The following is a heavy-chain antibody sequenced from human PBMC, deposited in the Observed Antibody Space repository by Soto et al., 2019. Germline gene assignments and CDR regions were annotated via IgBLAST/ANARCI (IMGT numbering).Heavy chain of an antibody. CDR2: INPSGGST. CDR1: GYTFTSYY. Sequence: ASVKVSCKASGYTFTSYYMHWVRQAPGQGLEWMGIINPSGGSTGYAQKFQGRVTMTRDTSTSTVYMELSSLRSEDTAVYYCARYNLVDVTRVRRVIQRSYNMDVGGKETRATSPQ. D-gene: IGHD3-10*01. CDR3: ARYNLVDVTRVRRVIQRSYNMDV. V-gene: IGHV1-46*03. J-gene: IGHJ6*04.